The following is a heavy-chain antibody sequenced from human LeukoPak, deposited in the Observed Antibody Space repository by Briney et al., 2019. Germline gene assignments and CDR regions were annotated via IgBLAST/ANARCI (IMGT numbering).Heavy chain of an antibody. J-gene: IGHJ4*02. Sequence: SETLSLICTVSGGSISSYYWSWIRQPPGRGLEWIGYIYYSGSTNYNPSLKSRGTISVDTSKNQFSLKLGSVTDADTAVYYSPRVGDYYDSRGYFDYWGQGALVTVSS. CDR3: PRVGDYYDSRGYFDY. CDR2: IYYSGST. D-gene: IGHD3-22*01. CDR1: GGSISSYY. V-gene: IGHV4-59*12.